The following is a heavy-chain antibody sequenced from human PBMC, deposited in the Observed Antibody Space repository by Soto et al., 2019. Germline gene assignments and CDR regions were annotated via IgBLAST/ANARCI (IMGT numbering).Heavy chain of an antibody. V-gene: IGHV3-30*18. Sequence: GGSLRLSCAASGFTFSSYWMHWVRQAPGKGLEWVTVILDDGSKKYYADSVKGRFTISRDSSKNTLYLQMNTLRAEDTALYYCAKLGIHDAFDIWGQGTMVTVSS. CDR1: GFTFSSYW. CDR3: AKLGIHDAFDI. J-gene: IGHJ3*02. D-gene: IGHD7-27*01. CDR2: ILDDGSKK.